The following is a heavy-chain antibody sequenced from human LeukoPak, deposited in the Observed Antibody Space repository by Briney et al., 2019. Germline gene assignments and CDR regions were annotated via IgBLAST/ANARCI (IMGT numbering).Heavy chain of an antibody. Sequence: GGSLRLSCAASGFTFSSYSMNWVRQAPGKGLEWVSSISSSSSYIYYADSVKGRLTISRDNAKNSLYLQMNSLRAEDTAVYYCARDHMVQGVFWGQGTLVTVSS. D-gene: IGHD3-10*01. CDR3: ARDHMVQGVF. J-gene: IGHJ4*02. CDR2: ISSSSSYI. V-gene: IGHV3-21*01. CDR1: GFTFSSYS.